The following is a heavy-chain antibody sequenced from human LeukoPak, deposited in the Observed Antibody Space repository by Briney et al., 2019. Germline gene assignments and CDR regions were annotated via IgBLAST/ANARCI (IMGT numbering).Heavy chain of an antibody. V-gene: IGHV3-53*01. CDR3: ASLIAAADSNWFDP. J-gene: IGHJ5*02. D-gene: IGHD6-13*01. CDR1: GFTVSRNY. Sequence: PRGSLRLSCAASGFTVSRNYMSWVRQAPGKGLEWVSVIYSGDNKYYADSVKGRFTISRDNSNNTHYLQRNSLRAEDTAVYYCASLIAAADSNWFDPWGQGTLVTVSS. CDR2: IYSGDNK.